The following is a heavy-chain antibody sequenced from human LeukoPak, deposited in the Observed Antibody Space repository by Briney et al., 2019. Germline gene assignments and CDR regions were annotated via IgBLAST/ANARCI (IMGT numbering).Heavy chain of an antibody. CDR3: ARDPRFLEWLPMYYFDY. D-gene: IGHD3-3*01. CDR2: ISWNSGSI. Sequence: GRSLRLSCAAPGFTFDDYAMHWVRQAAGKGLEWVSGISWNSGSIGYADSVKGRFTISRDNSKNTLYLQMNSLRAEDTAVYYCARDPRFLEWLPMYYFDYWGQGTLVTVSS. V-gene: IGHV3-9*01. CDR1: GFTFDDYA. J-gene: IGHJ4*02.